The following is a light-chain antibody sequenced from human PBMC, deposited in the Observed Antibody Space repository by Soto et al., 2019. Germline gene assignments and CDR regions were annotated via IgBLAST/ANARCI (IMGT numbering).Light chain of an antibody. J-gene: IGKJ3*01. V-gene: IGKV3-15*01. CDR3: QQYNNWPPFT. CDR1: QSVSSS. CDR2: GAS. Sequence: EIVMTQSPATLSVSPGERVTLSCRASQSVSSSLAWYQQKPGQAPRLLIYGASTRATGIPARFSGSGSGTEFTLTISSLHSEDFAVYCCQQYNNWPPFTFGPGTKVDIK.